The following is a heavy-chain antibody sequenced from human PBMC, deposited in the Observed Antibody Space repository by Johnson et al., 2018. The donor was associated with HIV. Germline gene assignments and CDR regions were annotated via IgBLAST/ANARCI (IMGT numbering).Heavy chain of an antibody. CDR1: GFTFSSYW. V-gene: IGHV3-7*01. CDR2: IKQDGSEK. CDR3: ARERVYDKSALDAFDI. D-gene: IGHD3-22*01. J-gene: IGHJ3*02. Sequence: VQLVESGGGVIRPGGSLRLSCAASGFTFSSYWMSWVRQAPGKGLEWVANIKQDGSEKYYVDSVKGRFTISRDNSKNTLYLQMGSLRAEDMAVYYCARERVYDKSALDAFDIWGQGTMVTVSS.